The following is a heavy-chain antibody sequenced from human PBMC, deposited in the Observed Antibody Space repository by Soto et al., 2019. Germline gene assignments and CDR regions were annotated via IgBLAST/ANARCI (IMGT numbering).Heavy chain of an antibody. CDR2: IVVGSGNT. CDR3: AAGPRGYSYGY. Sequence: QMQLVQTWPEVKKPGTSVKVSCKASGFTFTSSAVQWVGQARGQRLEWIGWIVVGSGNTNYAQKFQERVTITRDMSTRTAYMELSSLRSEDTAVYYCAAGPRGYSYGYWGQGTLVTVSS. D-gene: IGHD5-18*01. J-gene: IGHJ4*02. CDR1: GFTFTSSA. V-gene: IGHV1-58*01.